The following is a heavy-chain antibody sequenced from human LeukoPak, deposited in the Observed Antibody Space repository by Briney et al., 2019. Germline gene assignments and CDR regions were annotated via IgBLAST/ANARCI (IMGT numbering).Heavy chain of an antibody. V-gene: IGHV3-74*01. D-gene: IGHD3-10*01. CDR3: AKEGYGSGSYLAFDI. CDR2: VNSDGTST. CDR1: GFTFSSYW. Sequence: GASLRLSCAASGFTFSSYWMFWVRHAPGKGLVWVSRVNSDGTSTNYADSVKGRFTVSRDNSKNTLYLQMNSLRAEDTAVYYCAKEGYGSGSYLAFDIWGQGTMVTVSS. J-gene: IGHJ3*02.